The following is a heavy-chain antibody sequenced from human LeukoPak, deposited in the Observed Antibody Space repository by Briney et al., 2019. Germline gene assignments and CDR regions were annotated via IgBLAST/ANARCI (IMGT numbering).Heavy chain of an antibody. D-gene: IGHD4-23*01. V-gene: IGHV4-34*01. CDR3: ARGLNGRRSWFDP. CDR2: INHSGST. Sequence: SETLSLTCAVYGGSFSGYYWSWIRQPPGKGLEWIGEINHSGSTNYNPSLKSRVTISVDTSKNQFSLKLSSVTAADTAVYYCARGLNGRRSWFDPWGQGTLVTVSS. J-gene: IGHJ5*02. CDR1: GGSFSGYY.